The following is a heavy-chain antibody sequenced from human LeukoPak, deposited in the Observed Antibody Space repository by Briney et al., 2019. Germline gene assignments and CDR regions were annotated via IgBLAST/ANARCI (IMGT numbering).Heavy chain of an antibody. V-gene: IGHV3-11*01. CDR2: INVNGGAM. D-gene: IGHD6-13*01. CDR1: GFSFKDYY. Sequence: PGGSLRLSCAASGFSFKDYYFSWIRQAPGKGLEWVSFINVNGGAMYYADFVKGRFTISRDNAKSSLYPEMNRLRVEDTAVYYCARGPRILAAGSYYFDYWGQGSLVTVSS. CDR3: ARGPRILAAGSYYFDY. J-gene: IGHJ4*02.